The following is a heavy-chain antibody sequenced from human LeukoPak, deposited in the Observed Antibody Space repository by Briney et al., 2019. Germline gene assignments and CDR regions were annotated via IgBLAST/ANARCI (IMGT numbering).Heavy chain of an antibody. Sequence: PGGSLRLSCAASGFTFSSCSMNWVRQAPGKGLEWVSSISSSSSYIYYAASVKGRFTISRDNAKNSLYLQMSSLRAEDTAVYYCARDREPYCTGGVCYSTSDYWGQGTLVTVSS. CDR1: GFTFSSCS. CDR3: ARDREPYCTGGVCYSTSDY. V-gene: IGHV3-21*01. D-gene: IGHD2-8*02. J-gene: IGHJ4*02. CDR2: ISSSSSYI.